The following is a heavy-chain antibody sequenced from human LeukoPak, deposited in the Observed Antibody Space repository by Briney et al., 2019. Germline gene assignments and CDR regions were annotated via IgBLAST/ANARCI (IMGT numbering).Heavy chain of an antibody. V-gene: IGHV3-30*04. CDR1: GRMFITYN. CDR2: ISADESDI. J-gene: IGHJ3*02. Sequence: GGSLKLSCGASGRMFITYNMPWVRQAPGKGLEWVSMISADESDITYPDSVKGRFTTSRDNSKNILYLQMTSLRTEDTYLYYCMSQKRHTFLDAFDILGQGTMLIVSS. D-gene: IGHD2/OR15-2a*01. CDR3: MSQKRHTFLDAFDI.